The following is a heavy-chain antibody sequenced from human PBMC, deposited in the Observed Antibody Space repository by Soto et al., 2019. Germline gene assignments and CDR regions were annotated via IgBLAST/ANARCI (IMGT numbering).Heavy chain of an antibody. CDR2: ISGSGGST. CDR3: AKVGDFDNWFDP. CDR1: GFTFSSYA. Sequence: EVQLLESGGGLVQPGGSLRLSCAASGFTFSSYAMSWVRQAPGKGLEWVSAISGSGGSTYYADSVKGRFTISRDNSKNTPYLQMNSLRAEDTAVYYCAKVGDFDNWFDPWGQGTLVTVSS. V-gene: IGHV3-23*01. J-gene: IGHJ5*02. D-gene: IGHD3-3*01.